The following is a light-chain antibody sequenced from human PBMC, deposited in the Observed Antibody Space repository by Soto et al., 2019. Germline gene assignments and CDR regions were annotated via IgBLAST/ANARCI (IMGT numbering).Light chain of an antibody. V-gene: IGLV2-14*01. Sequence: QSVLTQPASVSGSHGQSITISCTGTSSDVGGYNYVSWYQQHQGKAPKLMIYEVSNRPSGVSNRFSGSKSGNTASLTISGIQAEDEADYYCSSYTSSSTVVFGGGTKLTVL. CDR1: SSDVGGYNY. CDR3: SSYTSSSTVV. CDR2: EVS. J-gene: IGLJ2*01.